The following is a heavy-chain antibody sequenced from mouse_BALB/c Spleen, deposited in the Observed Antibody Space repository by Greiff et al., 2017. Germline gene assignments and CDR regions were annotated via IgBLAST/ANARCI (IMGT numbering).Heavy chain of an antibody. Sequence: QVQLKQSGPGLVQPSHCLSITCTASGFSLTSYGVHWVRQSPGKGLEWLGVIWSGGSTDYNAAFISRLSTNKDNTTNQVFFKMNSLQADDTAIYYCAGNNGSLYCYAMDYWGQGTSVTVSS. CDR1: GFSLTSYG. J-gene: IGHJ4*01. D-gene: IGHD6-1*01. CDR3: AGNNGSLYCYAMDY. CDR2: IWSGGST. V-gene: IGHV2-4-1*01.